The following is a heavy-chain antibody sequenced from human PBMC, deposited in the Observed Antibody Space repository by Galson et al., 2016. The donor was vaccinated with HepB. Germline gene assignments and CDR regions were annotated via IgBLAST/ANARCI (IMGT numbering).Heavy chain of an antibody. J-gene: IGHJ4*02. V-gene: IGHV3-33*01. CDR3: AREEGSFDY. Sequence: SLRLSCAASGFTFSGYGMHWVRQAPGKGLEWVAVIWFDGSDKYYAGSVKGRFTIARDNSKNTLYLQMNSLRAEDTAVYYCAREEGSFDYWGRGTLVTVSS. CDR2: IWFDGSDK. CDR1: GFTFSGYG.